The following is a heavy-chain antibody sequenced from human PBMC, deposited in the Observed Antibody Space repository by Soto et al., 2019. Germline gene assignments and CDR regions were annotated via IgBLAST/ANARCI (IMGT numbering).Heavy chain of an antibody. V-gene: IGHV4-39*01. CDR1: GGSISSSSYY. D-gene: IGHD2-15*01. CDR2: TYYSGST. J-gene: IGHJ5*02. Sequence: SETLSLTCTVSGGSISSSSYYWGWIRQPPGKGLEWIGSTYYSGSTYYNPSLKSRVTISVDTSKNQFSLKLSSVTAADTAVYYCARQDGPVAVVAAYNWFDPWGQGTLVTVSS. CDR3: ARQDGPVAVVAAYNWFDP.